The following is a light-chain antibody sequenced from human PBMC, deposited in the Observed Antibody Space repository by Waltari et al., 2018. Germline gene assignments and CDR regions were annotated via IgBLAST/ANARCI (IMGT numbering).Light chain of an antibody. CDR3: QQRSNWPIT. CDR1: QSVSSY. V-gene: IGKV3-11*01. J-gene: IGKJ5*01. Sequence: EIVLTQSRATLSFSPGARATLSCRASQSVSSYLAWYQQKPGQAPRLLIYDASNRATGIPARFSGSGSGTDFTLTISSLEPEDFAVYYCQQRSNWPITFGQGTRLEIK. CDR2: DAS.